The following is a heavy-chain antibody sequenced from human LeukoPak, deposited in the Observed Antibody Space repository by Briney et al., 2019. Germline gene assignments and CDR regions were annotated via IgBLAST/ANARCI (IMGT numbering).Heavy chain of an antibody. CDR1: GFIFSDYG. Sequence: GGSLRLSCAASGFIFSDYGMDWVRQAPGKGLEWVAFIRFDGSNKYYGDSVKDRFTISRDNSKNTLYLQMNSLRDDDTAVYYCTIYGDNPLNYYYFYYMDVWGKGTTVAVSS. D-gene: IGHD4-17*01. V-gene: IGHV3-30*02. CDR2: IRFDGSNK. CDR3: TIYGDNPLNYYYFYYMDV. J-gene: IGHJ6*03.